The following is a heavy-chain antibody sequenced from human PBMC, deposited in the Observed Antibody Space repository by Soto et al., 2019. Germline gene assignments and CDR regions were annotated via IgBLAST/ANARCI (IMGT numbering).Heavy chain of an antibody. J-gene: IGHJ4*02. CDR3: AKAATVVHLYYFDY. D-gene: IGHD2-2*01. CDR2: ITDSGVST. V-gene: IGHV3-23*01. Sequence: PGGSLRLSCAASVFTFNNYGMSCVRHSPGKWLEWVSAITDSGVSTYYADSVKGRFTISRDNSKNTVYLQMNSLRAEDTAVYYCAKAATVVHLYYFDYWGQGTLVTVSS. CDR1: VFTFNNYG.